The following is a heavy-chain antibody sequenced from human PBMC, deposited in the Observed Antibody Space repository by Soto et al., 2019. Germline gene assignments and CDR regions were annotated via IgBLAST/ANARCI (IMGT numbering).Heavy chain of an antibody. V-gene: IGHV4-39*01. D-gene: IGHD3-22*01. CDR1: GGSIISSIYY. J-gene: IGHJ4*02. CDR3: ARIYYDSVFDY. Sequence: PSETLSLTCPVSGGSIISSIYYWGWIRRPPGKGLEWIGSIYYSGSTYYNPSLKSRVTISVDTSKNQFSLKLSSVTAADTAVYYCARIYYDSVFDYWGQGTLVTVS. CDR2: IYYSGST.